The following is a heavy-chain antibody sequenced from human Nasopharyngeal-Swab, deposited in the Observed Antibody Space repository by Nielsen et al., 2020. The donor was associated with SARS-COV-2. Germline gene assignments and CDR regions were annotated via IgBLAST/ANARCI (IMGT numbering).Heavy chain of an antibody. CDR2: IRSKAYGGTT. CDR3: TRCSGGLDILTGYYLTPLDY. Sequence: GGSLRLSCTASGFTFGDYAMSWFRQAPGKGLEWVGFIRSKAYGGTTEYAASVKGRFTISRDDSKSIAYLQMNSLKTEDTAVYYCTRCSGGLDILTGYYLTPLDYWGQGTLVTVSS. CDR1: GFTFGDYA. J-gene: IGHJ4*02. V-gene: IGHV3-49*03. D-gene: IGHD3-9*01.